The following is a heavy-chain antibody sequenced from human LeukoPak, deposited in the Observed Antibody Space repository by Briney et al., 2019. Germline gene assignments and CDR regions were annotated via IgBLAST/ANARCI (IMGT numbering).Heavy chain of an antibody. CDR1: GFTFSDYY. Sequence: PGGSLRLSCAASGFTFSDYYMSWLRQAPGKGLEWVSYISSSGSTIYYADSVKGRFTISRDNAKNSLYLQMNSLRAEDTAVYYCATRVDTAMKDAFDIWGQGTMVTVSS. V-gene: IGHV3-11*04. CDR2: ISSSGSTI. D-gene: IGHD5-18*01. J-gene: IGHJ3*02. CDR3: ATRVDTAMKDAFDI.